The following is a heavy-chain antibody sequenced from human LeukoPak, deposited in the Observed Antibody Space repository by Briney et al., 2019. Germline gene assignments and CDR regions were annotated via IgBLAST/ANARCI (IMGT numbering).Heavy chain of an antibody. D-gene: IGHD5-18*01. CDR2: IKQDGSEK. J-gene: IGHJ5*02. CDR3: ARDISAMVTYWFDP. CDR1: GFTFSSYW. Sequence: PGGSLRLSCAASGFTFSSYWMGWVGQAPGKGRGGVAKIKQDGSEKYYVDSVKGRFTISRDNAKNSLYLQMNSLRAEDTAVYYCARDISAMVTYWFDPWGQGTLVTVSS. V-gene: IGHV3-7*01.